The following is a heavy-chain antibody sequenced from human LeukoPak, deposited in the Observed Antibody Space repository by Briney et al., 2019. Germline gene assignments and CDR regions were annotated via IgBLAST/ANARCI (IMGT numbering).Heavy chain of an antibody. J-gene: IGHJ6*02. D-gene: IGHD6-19*01. CDR2: INPTSGDT. V-gene: IGHV1-2*02. CDR1: GHTFTGYY. Sequence: ASVKVSCKASGHTFTGYYMHWVRQAPGQGLEWMGWINPTSGDTNYAQKFQGRVTMTRDTSFSTAYMELSRLRSDDTAVYYCARGGYSSGWNYYGMDVWGQGTTVTVSS. CDR3: ARGGYSSGWNYYGMDV.